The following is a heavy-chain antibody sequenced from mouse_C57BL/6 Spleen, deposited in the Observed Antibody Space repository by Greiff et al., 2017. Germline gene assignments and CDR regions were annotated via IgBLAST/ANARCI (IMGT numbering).Heavy chain of an antibody. Sequence: QVQLQQPGAELVRPGTSVKLSCKASGYTFTSYWMHWVKQRPGQGLEWIGVIDPSDSYTNYNQKFKGKATLTVDTSSSTAYMQLSSLTSEDSAVYYCARAGRRDYFDYWGQGTTLTVSS. CDR2: IDPSDSYT. CDR3: ARAGRRDYFDY. J-gene: IGHJ2*01. D-gene: IGHD3-3*01. CDR1: GYTFTSYW. V-gene: IGHV1-59*01.